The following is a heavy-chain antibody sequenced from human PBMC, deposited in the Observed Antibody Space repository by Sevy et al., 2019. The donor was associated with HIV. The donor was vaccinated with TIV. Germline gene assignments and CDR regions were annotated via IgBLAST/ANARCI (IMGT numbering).Heavy chain of an antibody. J-gene: IGHJ4*02. Sequence: ASVKVSCKASGYTLTSYGISWVRQAPGQGLEWMGWISTYNGNTNYAQKFQGRISMTTDKSTTTASMELGSLRSDDTAVYYCARGGWSYYDFWSGYYPVDFWGQGTLVTVSS. CDR2: ISTYNGNT. D-gene: IGHD3-3*01. CDR1: GYTLTSYG. CDR3: ARGGWSYYDFWSGYYPVDF. V-gene: IGHV1-18*01.